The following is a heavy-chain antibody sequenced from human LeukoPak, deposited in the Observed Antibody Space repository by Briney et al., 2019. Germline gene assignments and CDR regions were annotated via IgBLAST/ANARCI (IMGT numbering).Heavy chain of an antibody. CDR1: GGSISSSSYY. CDR3: ARDFLAAAGSFFDY. D-gene: IGHD6-13*01. CDR2: IYYSGST. J-gene: IGHJ4*02. V-gene: IGHV4-39*07. Sequence: SETLSLTCTVSGGSISSSSYYWGWIRQPPGTGLEWIGSIYYSGSTYYNPSLKSRVTISVDTSKNQFSLKLSSVTAADTAVYYCARDFLAAAGSFFDYWGQGTLVTVSS.